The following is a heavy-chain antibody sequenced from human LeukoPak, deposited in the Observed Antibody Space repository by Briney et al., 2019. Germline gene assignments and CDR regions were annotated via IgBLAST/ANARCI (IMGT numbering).Heavy chain of an antibody. V-gene: IGHV3-30*04. CDR1: GFTFSSYA. Sequence: PGGSLRLSCAASGFTFSSYAMHWGRQAPGKGLEWVSVISYDGSNKDYADSVKGRFTISRDTSKNTLYLQMNGLRAEDTAVYYCARDQRSYDYVMYYFDYWGQGTLVTVSS. J-gene: IGHJ4*02. CDR2: ISYDGSNK. CDR3: ARDQRSYDYVMYYFDY. D-gene: IGHD3-16*01.